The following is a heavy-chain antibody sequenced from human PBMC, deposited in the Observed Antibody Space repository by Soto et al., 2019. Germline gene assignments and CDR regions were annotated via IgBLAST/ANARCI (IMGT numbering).Heavy chain of an antibody. CDR1: GGSVSSGSYY. J-gene: IGHJ6*02. CDR2: IYYSGST. Sequence: LSLTCTVSGGSVSSGSYYWSWIRQPPGKGLEWIGYIYYSGSTNYNPSLKSRVTISVDTSKNQFSLKLISVTAADTAVYYCARDQPWETYYYGMDVWGQGTTVTVSS. D-gene: IGHD1-26*01. CDR3: ARDQPWETYYYGMDV. V-gene: IGHV4-61*01.